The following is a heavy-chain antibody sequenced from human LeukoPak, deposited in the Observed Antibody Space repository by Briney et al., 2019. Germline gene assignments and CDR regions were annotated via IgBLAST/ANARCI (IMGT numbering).Heavy chain of an antibody. CDR1: GGSISSSSYY. CDR3: TAVAAHYYYYGMDV. Sequence: PSETLSLTCTVSGGSISSSSYYWGWIRQPPGKGLEWIGSIYSSGSTYYNPSLENRVTISVDTSKNQFSLRLSSVTAADTAVYYPTAVAAHYYYYGMDVWGQGTTVTVSS. V-gene: IGHV4-39*01. J-gene: IGHJ6*02. D-gene: IGHD6-19*01. CDR2: IYSSGST.